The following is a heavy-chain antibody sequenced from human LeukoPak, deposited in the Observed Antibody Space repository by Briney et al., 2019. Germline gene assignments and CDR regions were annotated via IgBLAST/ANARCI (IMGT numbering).Heavy chain of an antibody. V-gene: IGHV4-34*01. Sequence: SETLSLTCAVYGGSFSGYYWSWIRQPPGKGLEWIGEINHSGSTNYNPSLKSRVTISVDTSKNQFSLKLSSVTAADTAVYYCARAHSRSGIDYWGQGTLVTVSS. CDR2: INHSGST. D-gene: IGHD3-10*01. CDR1: GGSFSGYY. CDR3: ARAHSRSGIDY. J-gene: IGHJ4*02.